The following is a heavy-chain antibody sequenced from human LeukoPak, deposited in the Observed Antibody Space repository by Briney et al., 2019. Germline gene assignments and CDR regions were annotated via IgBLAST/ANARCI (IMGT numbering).Heavy chain of an antibody. CDR2: ISYSGST. CDR3: ARVGRGDYTWGTYSSHY. CDR1: GGSISNYY. Sequence: MTSETLSLTCTVSGGSISNYYWNWIRQPPGKGLEWIGYISYSGSTNYNPSLKSRVTISVDTSKNQFSLKLSSVTAADTAVYYCARVGRGDYTWGTYSSHYWGQGTLVTVSS. J-gene: IGHJ4*02. D-gene: IGHD3-16*01. V-gene: IGHV4-59*01.